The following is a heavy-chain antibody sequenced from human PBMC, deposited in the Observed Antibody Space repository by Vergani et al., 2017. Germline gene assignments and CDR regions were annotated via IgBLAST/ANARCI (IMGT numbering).Heavy chain of an antibody. D-gene: IGHD3-16*01. J-gene: IGHJ4*02. CDR3: AKHFRGWGIDY. Sequence: QVQLVESGGGVVQRGGSLRLSCATSGFTLSNYDMQCIRQGPGKGLEFEAFIQFDGSNQYYADSVKGRFTLSRDFSKNTLYMQMNSLRTDDTATYYCAKHFRGWGIDYWGQGTQVIVSS. CDR2: IQFDGSNQ. V-gene: IGHV3-30*02. CDR1: GFTLSNYD.